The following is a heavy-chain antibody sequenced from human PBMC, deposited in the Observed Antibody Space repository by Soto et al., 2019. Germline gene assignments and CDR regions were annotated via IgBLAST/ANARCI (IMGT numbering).Heavy chain of an antibody. D-gene: IGHD1-26*01. CDR1: GYSFATYW. CDR2: IYPGDSDA. V-gene: IGHV5-51*01. CDR3: ARLFNSGSFYLPFDC. J-gene: IGHJ4*02. Sequence: GESLKISCKGSGYSFATYWIGWVRQMPGKGLEWMGIIYPGDSDARYSPSFQGQVTISADKSISTAYLQWSSLKASDTAMFYCARLFNSGSFYLPFDCWGQGTLVTVSS.